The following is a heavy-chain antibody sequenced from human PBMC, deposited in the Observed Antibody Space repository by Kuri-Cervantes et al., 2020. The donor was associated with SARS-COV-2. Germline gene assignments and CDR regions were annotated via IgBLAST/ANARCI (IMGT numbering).Heavy chain of an antibody. CDR2: ISGYNGDT. D-gene: IGHD3-16*02. V-gene: IGHV1-18*01. CDR3: ATNYVWGSYRYYFDY. CDR1: GYTSRGDG. Sequence: ASVKVSCRASGYTSRGDGFSWVRQARGGGLEWMGWISGYNGDTKYAAKFQGRVTMTEDTSTDTAYMELSSLRSEDTAVYYCATNYVWGSYRYYFDYWGQGTLVTVSS. J-gene: IGHJ4*02.